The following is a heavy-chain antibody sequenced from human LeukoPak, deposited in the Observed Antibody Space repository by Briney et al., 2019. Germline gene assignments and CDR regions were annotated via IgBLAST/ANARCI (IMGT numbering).Heavy chain of an antibody. D-gene: IGHD3-9*01. CDR1: GGSISSGGYY. Sequence: SETLSLTCTVSGGSISSGGYYWSWIRQHPGKGLEWIGYIYYSGSTYYNPSLKSRVTISVDTSKNQFSLKLSSVTAADTAVYYCAREVRYFDTHTYMDVWGQGTTVTVSS. CDR2: IYYSGST. J-gene: IGHJ6*03. CDR3: AREVRYFDTHTYMDV. V-gene: IGHV4-31*03.